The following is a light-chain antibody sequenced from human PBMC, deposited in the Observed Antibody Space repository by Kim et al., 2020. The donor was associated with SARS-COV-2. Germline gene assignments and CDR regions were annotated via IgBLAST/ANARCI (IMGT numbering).Light chain of an antibody. Sequence: ETVMTQSPATLSVSPGETATLSCRASQNIRTYLAWYQQKPGQAPRLLIYGASTRATGIPARFSGSGSGTEFTLTISSLQSEDFALYYCQQYNNWPPTTFGHGTKLEI. J-gene: IGKJ2*01. CDR1: QNIRTY. CDR3: QQYNNWPPTT. V-gene: IGKV3-15*01. CDR2: GAS.